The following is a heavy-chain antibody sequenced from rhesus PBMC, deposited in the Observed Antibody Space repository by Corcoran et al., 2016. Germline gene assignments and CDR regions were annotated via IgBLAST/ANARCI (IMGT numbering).Heavy chain of an antibody. CDR3: ARIPSYGSSYTL. J-gene: IGHJ4*01. D-gene: IGHD4-29*01. CDR1: GGSIRGYY. Sequence: QLQLQESGPGLVKPSETLSLTCAVSGGSIRGYYLSWIRQPPGKGLEWIGNIDGKIAATNSNPSLKRRLTISKDTSKNQFSLRLSSVTAADTAVYYCARIPSYGSSYTLWGQGVLVTVSS. CDR2: IDGKIAAT. V-gene: IGHV4-81*01.